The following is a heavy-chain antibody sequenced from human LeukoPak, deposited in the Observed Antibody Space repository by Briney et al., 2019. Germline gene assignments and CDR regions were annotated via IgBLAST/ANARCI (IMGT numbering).Heavy chain of an antibody. CDR2: IYYSGST. D-gene: IGHD5-18*01. V-gene: IGHV4-31*03. Sequence: SETLSLTCTVSGGSISSGGYYWSWIRQHPGKGLEWIGYIYYSGSTYYNPSLKSRVTISVDTSKNQFSLKLSSVTAADTAVHYCARIPRGYSYAVDYWGQGTLVTVSS. J-gene: IGHJ4*02. CDR3: ARIPRGYSYAVDY. CDR1: GGSISSGGYY.